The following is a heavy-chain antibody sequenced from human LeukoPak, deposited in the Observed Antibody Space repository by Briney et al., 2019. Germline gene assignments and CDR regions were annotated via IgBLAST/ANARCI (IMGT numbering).Heavy chain of an antibody. CDR3: TTAYYYDSSGLRDY. CDR2: IKSKTDGGTT. J-gene: IGHJ4*02. Sequence: GGSLRLSCAASGFTFSNAWMSWVRQAPGKGLEWVGRIKSKTDGGTTDYAAPVKGRFTISRDDSKNTLYLQMNSLKTEDTAVYYCTTAYYYDSSGLRDYWGQGTLVTVSS. V-gene: IGHV3-15*01. CDR1: GFTFSNAW. D-gene: IGHD3-22*01.